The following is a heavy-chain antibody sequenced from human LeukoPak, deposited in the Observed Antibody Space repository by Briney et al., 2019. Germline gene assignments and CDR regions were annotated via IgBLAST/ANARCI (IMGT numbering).Heavy chain of an antibody. CDR2: IIPIFGTA. V-gene: IGHV1-69*05. CDR3: ASQWGQLLKKRYWFDP. J-gene: IGHJ5*02. D-gene: IGHD2-15*01. Sequence: ASVKVSCKASGGTFSSYAISWVRQAAGQGLEWMGGIIPIFGTANYAQKFQGRVTITTDESTSTAYMELSSLRSEDTAVYYCASQWGQLLKKRYWFDPWGQGTLVTVSS. CDR1: GGTFSSYA.